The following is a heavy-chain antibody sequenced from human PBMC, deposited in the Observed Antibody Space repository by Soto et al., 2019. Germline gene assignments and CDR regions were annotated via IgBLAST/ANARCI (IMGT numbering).Heavy chain of an antibody. CDR2: INENSGSL. J-gene: IGHJ4*02. D-gene: IGHD1-1*01. Sequence: GGALRLFCAASGFTFGDYAMHWVRQAPGKGLEWISSINENSGSLDYADSVKGRFTISRDNAKNSLYLQMNSLRIEDTALYYCAKDAHWSLDFWGQGTLVTVSS. V-gene: IGHV3-9*01. CDR3: AKDAHWSLDF. CDR1: GFTFGDYA.